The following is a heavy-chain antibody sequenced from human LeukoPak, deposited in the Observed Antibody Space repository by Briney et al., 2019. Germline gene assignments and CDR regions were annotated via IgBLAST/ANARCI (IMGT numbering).Heavy chain of an antibody. J-gene: IGHJ4*02. CDR3: AKDHSGYCSSTSCSLDY. CDR2: IYYSGST. Sequence: SETLSLTCTVSGGSINSYYWSWIRQPPGKGLEWIGYIYYSGSTNYNPSLKSRVTISVDTSKNQFSLKLSSVTAADTAVYYCAKDHSGYCSSTSCSLDYWGQGTLVTVSS. V-gene: IGHV4-59*01. D-gene: IGHD2-2*01. CDR1: GGSINSYY.